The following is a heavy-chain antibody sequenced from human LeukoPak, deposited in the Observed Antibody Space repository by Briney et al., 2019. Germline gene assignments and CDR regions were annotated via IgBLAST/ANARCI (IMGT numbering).Heavy chain of an antibody. V-gene: IGHV3-30*02. CDR3: AKDGAGSFWSGFDYYMDV. D-gene: IGHD3-3*01. CDR2: IRYDGSNK. CDR1: GFTFSHYG. J-gene: IGHJ6*03. Sequence: GGSLRLSCAASGFTFSHYGMHWVRQAPGKGLEWVAFIRYDGSNKYYADSVKGRFTISRDNSKNTLYLQMNSLRAEDTAVYYCAKDGAGSFWSGFDYYMDVWGKGTTVTVSS.